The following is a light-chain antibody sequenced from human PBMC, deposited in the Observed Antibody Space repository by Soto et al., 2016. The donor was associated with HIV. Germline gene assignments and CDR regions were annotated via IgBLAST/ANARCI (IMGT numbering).Light chain of an antibody. CDR2: KDS. V-gene: IGLV3-25*03. J-gene: IGLJ3*02. CDR3: QSVDSSGTYRV. Sequence: SYELTQPPSVSVSPGQTARITCSGDALPKQYAYWYQQKPGQAPVLVIYKDSERPSGIPERFSGSSSGTTVTLTISGVQAEGEADYYCQSVDSSGTYRVFGGGTKLTVL. CDR1: ALPKQY.